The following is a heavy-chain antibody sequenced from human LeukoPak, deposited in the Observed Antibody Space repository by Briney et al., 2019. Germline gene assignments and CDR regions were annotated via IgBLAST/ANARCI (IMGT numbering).Heavy chain of an antibody. CDR3: ARRVSYAFDI. V-gene: IGHV4-31*03. CDR2: IYYSGST. D-gene: IGHD6-13*01. J-gene: IGHJ3*02. CDR1: GGSISSGGYY. Sequence: SQTLSLTCTVSGGSISSGGYYWSWIRQHPGKGLEWIGYIYYSGSTYYNPSLRSRVTISIDTSKNQFSLKLTSVTAADTAVYYCARRVSYAFDIWGQGTMVTVSS.